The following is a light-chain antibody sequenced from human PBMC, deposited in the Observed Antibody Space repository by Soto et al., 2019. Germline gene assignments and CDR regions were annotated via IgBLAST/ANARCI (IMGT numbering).Light chain of an antibody. CDR1: QSVGTN. V-gene: IGKV3-15*01. CDR2: GLS. Sequence: TVMTQSPATLYVSPGERVTLSCRASQSVGTNLAWYQQIPGQAPRLLIYGLSTLATGVTARFSGSWSGTEITITTCILQAEDLAVYDSQHNSSWALHTFNQVTKLEIK. J-gene: IGKJ2*01. CDR3: QHNSSWALHT.